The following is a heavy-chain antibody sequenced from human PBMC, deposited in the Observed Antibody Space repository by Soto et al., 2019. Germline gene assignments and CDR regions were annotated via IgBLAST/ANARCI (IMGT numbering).Heavy chain of an antibody. CDR1: GFTFSSYG. V-gene: IGHV3-33*01. J-gene: IGHJ6*02. D-gene: IGHD1-7*01. Sequence: PGGSLRLSCAASGFTFSSYGMHWVRQAPGKGLEWVAVIWYDGSNKYYADSVKGRFTISRDNSKNTLYLQMNSLRAEDTAVYYCARDASLITGTTKYYYYYYGMDVWGQGTTVTVSS. CDR2: IWYDGSNK. CDR3: ARDASLITGTTKYYYYYYGMDV.